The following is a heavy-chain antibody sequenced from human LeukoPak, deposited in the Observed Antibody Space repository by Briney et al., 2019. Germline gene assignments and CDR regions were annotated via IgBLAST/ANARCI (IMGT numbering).Heavy chain of an antibody. CDR2: ISGSGGST. Sequence: GGSLRLSYAASGFTFSSYAMSWVRQAPGKGLEWVSAISGSGGSTYYADSVKGRFTISRDNSKNTLYLQMNSLRAEDTAVYYCAKAALYYYDSSGPFDYWGQGTLVTVSS. J-gene: IGHJ4*02. V-gene: IGHV3-23*01. CDR3: AKAALYYYDSSGPFDY. D-gene: IGHD3-22*01. CDR1: GFTFSSYA.